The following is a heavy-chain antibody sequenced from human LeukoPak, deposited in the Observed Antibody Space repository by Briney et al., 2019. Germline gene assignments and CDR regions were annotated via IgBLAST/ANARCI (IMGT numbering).Heavy chain of an antibody. CDR2: INPSGGSA. CDR3: ARYNDYVDY. V-gene: IGHV1-46*01. J-gene: IGHJ4*02. Sequence: ASVKVSCKASGYTFTRYYMYWVRQAPGQGLEWMGIINPSGGSATYAQKFQGRVTTTRDTSTNTVYMELSSLRSEDTAVYYCARYNDYVDYWGQGTLVTVSS. D-gene: IGHD3-16*01. CDR1: GYTFTRYY.